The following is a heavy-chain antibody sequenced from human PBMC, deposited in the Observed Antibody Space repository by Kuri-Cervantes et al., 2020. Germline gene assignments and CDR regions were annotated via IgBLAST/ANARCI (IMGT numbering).Heavy chain of an antibody. CDR3: ARDPSTVVTPRYYYMDV. J-gene: IGHJ6*03. V-gene: IGHV3-30*02. Sequence: LSLTCAASGFTFSSYGMHWVRQAPGKGLEWVAFIRYDGSNKYYADSVKGRFTISRDNAKNSLYLQMNSLRAEDTAVYYCARDPSTVVTPRYYYMDVWGKGATVTVSS. CDR2: IRYDGSNK. D-gene: IGHD4-23*01. CDR1: GFTFSSYG.